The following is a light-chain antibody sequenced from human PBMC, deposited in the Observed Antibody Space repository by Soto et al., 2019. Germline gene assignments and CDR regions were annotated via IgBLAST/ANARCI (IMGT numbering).Light chain of an antibody. J-gene: IGKJ4*01. V-gene: IGKV1-27*01. CDR3: QKYTNVPA. CDR1: QGISNY. Sequence: DIQMTQSPSSLSASVGDRATITCRASQGISNYLAWYQQKPGKVPKLLISAASTLQSGVPSRFSGSGSGTDFTLTISSLQPEDVATYYCQKYTNVPAFGGGTKVEIK. CDR2: AAS.